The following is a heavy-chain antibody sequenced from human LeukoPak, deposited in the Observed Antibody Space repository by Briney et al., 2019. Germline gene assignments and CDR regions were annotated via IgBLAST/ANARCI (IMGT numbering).Heavy chain of an antibody. Sequence: SETLSLTRAVYGGSFSGYYRSWIRQPPGKGLEWIGEINHSGSTNYNPSLKSRVTISVDTSKNQFSLKLSSVTAADTAVYYCATGMRRSIVATILRAFDIWGQGTKVTVSS. CDR1: GGSFSGYY. J-gene: IGHJ3*02. CDR2: INHSGST. CDR3: ATGMRRSIVATILRAFDI. V-gene: IGHV4-34*01. D-gene: IGHD5-12*01.